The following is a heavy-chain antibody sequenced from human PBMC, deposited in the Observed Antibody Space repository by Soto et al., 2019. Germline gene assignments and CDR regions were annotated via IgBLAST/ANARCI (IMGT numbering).Heavy chain of an antibody. Sequence: ASVKVSCKASGGTFSSYAISWVRQAPGQGLEWMGGIIPIFGTANYAQKFQGRVTITADESTSTAYMELSSLRSEDTAVYYCASYSSRYYYGMDVWGQGTTVTVSS. CDR3: ASYSSRYYYGMDV. J-gene: IGHJ6*02. CDR2: IIPIFGTA. D-gene: IGHD5-18*01. V-gene: IGHV1-69*13. CDR1: GGTFSSYA.